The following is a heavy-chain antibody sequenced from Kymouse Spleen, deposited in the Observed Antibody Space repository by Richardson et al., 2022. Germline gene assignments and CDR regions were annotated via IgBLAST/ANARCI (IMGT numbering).Heavy chain of an antibody. J-gene: IGHJ4*02. CDR2: IWYDGSNK. Sequence: QVQLVESGGGVVQPGRSLRLSCAASGFTFSSYGMHWVRQAPGKGLEWVAVIWYDGSNKYYADSVKGRFTISRDNSKNTLYLQMNSLRAEDTAVYYCASHSSGDFDYWGQGTLVTVSS. CDR1: GFTFSSYG. D-gene: IGHD6-19*01. V-gene: IGHV3-33*01. CDR3: ASHSSGDFDY.